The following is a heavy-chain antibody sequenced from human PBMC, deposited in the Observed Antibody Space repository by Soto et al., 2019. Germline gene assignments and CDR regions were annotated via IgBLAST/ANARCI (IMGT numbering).Heavy chain of an antibody. V-gene: IGHV3-23*01. D-gene: IGHD3-10*01. CDR1: GFTFSRYA. Sequence: LRLSCAASGFTFSRYAMSWVRQAPGKGLEWGSTVTGGGHTTYNADSVNGRFTISRDNSKNTLYLQMNNLRAEDTAIYYCASSSGDLDVYGMDIWGPGTTVTVSS. CDR2: VTGGGHTT. J-gene: IGHJ6*02. CDR3: ASSSGDLDVYGMDI.